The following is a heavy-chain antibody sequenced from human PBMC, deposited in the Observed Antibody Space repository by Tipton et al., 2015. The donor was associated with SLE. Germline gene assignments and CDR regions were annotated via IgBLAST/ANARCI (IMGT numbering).Heavy chain of an antibody. CDR3: VRVPDWQLVLVHHGMDV. CDR1: GFKFDDYG. J-gene: IGHJ6*02. D-gene: IGHD6-6*01. Sequence: SLRLSCVASGFKFDDYGMHWVRQVPGKGLEWVSGISWNSGSIVYADSVKGRFTISRDNVKNSLYLQMNSLTVEDMAIYYCVRVPDWQLVLVHHGMDVWGQGTTVTVSS. V-gene: IGHV3-9*03. CDR2: ISWNSGSI.